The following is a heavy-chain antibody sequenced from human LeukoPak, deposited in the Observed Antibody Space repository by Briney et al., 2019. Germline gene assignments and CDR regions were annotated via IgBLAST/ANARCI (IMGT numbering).Heavy chain of an antibody. CDR2: ISGNSGSI. CDR3: AKDYQQQHRAGAFDI. Sequence: GGSLRLSCAASGFTFDDYAMHWVRQAPGKGLEWVSGISGNSGSIGYADSVKGRFTISRDNAKNSLYLQMNSLRAEDTALYYCAKDYQQQHRAGAFDIWGQGTMVTVSS. D-gene: IGHD6-13*01. V-gene: IGHV3-9*01. CDR1: GFTFDDYA. J-gene: IGHJ3*02.